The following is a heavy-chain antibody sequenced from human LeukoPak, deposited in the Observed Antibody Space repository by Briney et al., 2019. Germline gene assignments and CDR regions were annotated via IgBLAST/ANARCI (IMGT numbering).Heavy chain of an antibody. CDR3: ASRSIAYCSSTSCYKAHYYYYGMDV. V-gene: IGHV4-34*01. D-gene: IGHD2-2*02. J-gene: IGHJ6*02. CDR2: INHSGST. CDR1: GVSFSGYY. Sequence: SETLSLTCAVYGVSFSGYYWSWLRQPPGKGLEWIGEINHSGSTNYNPSLKSRVTISVDTSKNQFSLKLSSVTAADTAVYYCASRSIAYCSSTSCYKAHYYYYGMDVWGQGTTVTVSS.